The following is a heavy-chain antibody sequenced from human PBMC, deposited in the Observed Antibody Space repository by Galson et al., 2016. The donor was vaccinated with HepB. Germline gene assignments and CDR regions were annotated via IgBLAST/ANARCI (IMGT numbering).Heavy chain of an antibody. CDR2: INPNSGGT. CDR3: ARGGGVAAVHYYYGLDV. D-gene: IGHD6-13*01. V-gene: IGHV1-2*02. Sequence: SVKVSCKASGYTFTDYYIHWVRQAPGQGLEWMGWINPNSGGTNYAQKFQGRVTMTGDTSISTAYMELSRLTSDDTAMYYCARGGGVAAVHYYYGLDVWGQGTSVTVSS. CDR1: GYTFTDYY. J-gene: IGHJ6*02.